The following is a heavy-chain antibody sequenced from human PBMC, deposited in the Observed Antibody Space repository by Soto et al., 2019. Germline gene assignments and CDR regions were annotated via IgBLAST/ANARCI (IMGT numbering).Heavy chain of an antibody. CDR3: AREGGDCRGGTFPCYSYFGMEV. J-gene: IGHJ6*02. CDR2: IHTGNGNT. D-gene: IGHD2-21*01. CDR1: GYIFTNYA. V-gene: IGHV1-3*04. Sequence: ASVKVSCKASGYIFTNYAMYWVRQAPGQSLEWMGWIHTGNGNTKYSQKFHGRVTITRDTSASTAYMELSSLRSEDTAVYYCAREGGDCRGGTFPCYSYFGMEVWGQGTRVT.